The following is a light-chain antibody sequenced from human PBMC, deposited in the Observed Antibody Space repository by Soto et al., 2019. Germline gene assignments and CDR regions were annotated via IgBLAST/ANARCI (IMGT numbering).Light chain of an antibody. CDR1: SSDVGGYNY. CDR2: DVT. Sequence: QSALTQPASVSAYPGQSITISCSGTSSDVGGYNYVSWYQQRPGKAPQLLIYDVTNRPSGVSYRFSGSKSGSTASLTISGLQAEDEADYYCSSYTTSNTDVSGGGTKVTVL. CDR3: SSYTTSNTDV. J-gene: IGLJ2*01. V-gene: IGLV2-14*03.